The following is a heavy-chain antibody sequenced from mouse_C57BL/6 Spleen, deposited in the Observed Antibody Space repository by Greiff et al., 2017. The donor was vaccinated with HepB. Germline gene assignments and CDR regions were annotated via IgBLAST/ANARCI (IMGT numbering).Heavy chain of an antibody. CDR1: GYAFSSYW. V-gene: IGHV1-80*01. J-gene: IGHJ4*01. D-gene: IGHD2-3*01. CDR3: ARWLLQGLYAMDY. CDR2: IYPGDGDT. Sequence: VQLQQSGAELVKPGASVKISCKASGYAFSSYWMNWVKQRPGKGLEWIGQIYPGDGDTNYNGQFKGKATLTADKSSSTAYMQLSSLTSEDSAVYFCARWLLQGLYAMDYWGQGTSVTVSS.